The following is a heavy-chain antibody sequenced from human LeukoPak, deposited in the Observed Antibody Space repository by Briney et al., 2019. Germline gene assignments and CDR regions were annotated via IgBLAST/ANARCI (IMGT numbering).Heavy chain of an antibody. CDR2: IKLDGSEK. Sequence: PGGSLRLSCVASGFTFGKYWMSWVRQAPGKGLEWVANIKLDGSEKNYVDSVKGRFTISRDNTKNSLYLQMNSLRAEDTAVYYCARDQVTAIDYWGQGTLVTVSS. D-gene: IGHD2-21*02. CDR3: ARDQVTAIDY. CDR1: GFTFGKYW. J-gene: IGHJ4*02. V-gene: IGHV3-7*03.